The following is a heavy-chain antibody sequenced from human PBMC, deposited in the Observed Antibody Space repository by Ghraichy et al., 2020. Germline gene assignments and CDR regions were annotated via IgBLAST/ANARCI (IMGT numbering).Heavy chain of an antibody. Sequence: GGSLRLSCAASGFTFSSYSMNWVRQAPGKGLEWVSYISSSTIYYADSVKGRFTISRDNAKNSLYLQMNSLRDEDTAVYYCARAGYCSSTSCHYYYYGMDVWGQGTTVTVSS. CDR3: ARAGYCSSTSCHYYYYGMDV. D-gene: IGHD2-2*01. V-gene: IGHV3-48*02. J-gene: IGHJ6*02. CDR2: ISSSTI. CDR1: GFTFSSYS.